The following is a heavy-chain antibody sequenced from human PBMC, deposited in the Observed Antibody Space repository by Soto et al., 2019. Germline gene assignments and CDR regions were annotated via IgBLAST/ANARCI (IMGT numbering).Heavy chain of an antibody. CDR1: GYTFTSYG. D-gene: IGHD3-22*01. Sequence: ASVKVSCKASGYTFTSYGISWVRQAPGQGLEWMGWISAYNGNTIYGRKFEGRVSMTVDTSTKTASMELRGLRADDTALYFCARSGRGMTMIVVVPLEVWGQGTAVTVSS. CDR2: ISAYNGNT. J-gene: IGHJ6*02. V-gene: IGHV1-18*04. CDR3: ARSGRGMTMIVVVPLEV.